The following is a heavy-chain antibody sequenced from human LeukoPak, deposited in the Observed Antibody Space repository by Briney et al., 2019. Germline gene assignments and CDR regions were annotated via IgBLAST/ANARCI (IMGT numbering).Heavy chain of an antibody. V-gene: IGHV1-18*01. CDR2: ISAYNGNT. J-gene: IGHJ3*02. D-gene: IGHD4-23*01. CDR3: ARDRDDYGGNPDAFDI. CDR1: GYTFTSYG. Sequence: GASVKVSCRASGYTFTSYGISWVRRAPGQGLEWMGWISAYNGNTNYAQKLQGRVTMTTDTSTSTAYMELRSLRSDDTAVYYCARDRDDYGGNPDAFDIWGQGTMVTVSS.